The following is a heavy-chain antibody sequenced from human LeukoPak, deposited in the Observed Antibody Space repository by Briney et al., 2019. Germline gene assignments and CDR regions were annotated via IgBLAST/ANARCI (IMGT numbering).Heavy chain of an antibody. CDR1: GFTSSSYW. CDR2: TKQDGSEK. V-gene: IGHV3-7*01. D-gene: IGHD5-12*01. CDR3: ARGGGGLRYLFDP. Sequence: PGGSLRLSCAASGFTSSSYWMSWVRQAPGKGLEWVANTKQDGSEKYYVDSVKGRFTISRDNAKNSLYLQMNSLRVEDTAIYYCARGGGGLRYLFDPWGQGTLVTVSS. J-gene: IGHJ5*02.